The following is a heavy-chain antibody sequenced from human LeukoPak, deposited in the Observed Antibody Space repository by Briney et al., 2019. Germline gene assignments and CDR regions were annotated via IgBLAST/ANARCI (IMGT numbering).Heavy chain of an antibody. J-gene: IGHJ4*02. CDR1: GFIFTDYY. V-gene: IGHV1-2*02. CDR2: MNCNNGGT. Sequence: ASVKVPCKATGFIFTDYYIHWVRQAPGQGLEWMGWMNCNNGGTNYAQKFRGRVTMTRDTSTSTGYMELSSLRSVDTAVYYCARDKAGAMGDFDYWGQGTLVTVSS. CDR3: ARDKAGAMGDFDY. D-gene: IGHD5-18*01.